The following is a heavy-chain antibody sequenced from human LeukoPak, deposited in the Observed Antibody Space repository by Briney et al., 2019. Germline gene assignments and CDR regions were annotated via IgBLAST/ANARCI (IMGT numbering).Heavy chain of an antibody. V-gene: IGHV1-18*01. CDR3: AISGDYGFHFDY. Sequence: GAAVKVSCKASGYTFTSYGISWGRQAPGQGLEWRGWISAYNGNTNYAQKLQGRVTMTTDTSTRTAYMELRSLRSDDTAVYYCAISGDYGFHFDYWGQGTLVTVSS. CDR2: ISAYNGNT. CDR1: GYTFTSYG. D-gene: IGHD4-17*01. J-gene: IGHJ4*02.